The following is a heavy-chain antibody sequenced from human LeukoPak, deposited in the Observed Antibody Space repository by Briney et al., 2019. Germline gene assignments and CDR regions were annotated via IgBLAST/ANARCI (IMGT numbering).Heavy chain of an antibody. V-gene: IGHV4-39*07. CDR3: ARGDLQWQLDY. Sequence: PSETLSLTCTVSGGSISSNNYYWGWIRQAPGKGLEWIGSIYYSGSTYNNPSLKSRVTISVDTSKNQFSLNLSSVTAADTAVYYCARGDLQWQLDYWGQGTLVTVSS. J-gene: IGHJ4*02. CDR2: IYYSGST. D-gene: IGHD4-11*01. CDR1: GGSISSNNYY.